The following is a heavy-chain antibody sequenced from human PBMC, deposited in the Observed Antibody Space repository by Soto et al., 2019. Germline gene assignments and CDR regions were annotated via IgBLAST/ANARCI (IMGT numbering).Heavy chain of an antibody. CDR1: GFTFRSYA. CDR3: AKEPVGPDWYFDL. CDR2: ISGSGIST. V-gene: IGHV3-23*01. Sequence: DVQLLESGGGLVQPGGSLRLSCAASGFTFRSYAMSWVRQAPGKGLAWVSGISGSGISTHYADSVKGRFTVSRENSKNTLYLQMNSRRAEDTAVYNCAKEPVGPDWYFDLWGRGTLVTVSS. J-gene: IGHJ2*01.